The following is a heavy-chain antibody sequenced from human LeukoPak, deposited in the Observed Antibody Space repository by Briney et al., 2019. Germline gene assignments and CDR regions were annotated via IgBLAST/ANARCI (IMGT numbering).Heavy chain of an antibody. CDR1: GYTLTGYY. CDR3: ARARGSSDY. Sequence: ASVKVSCKASGYTLTGYYMHWVRQAPGQGLEWMGWINPNSGGTNYAQKFQGRVTTTRDTSISTAYMELSRLRSDDTAVYYCARARGSSDYWGQGTLVTVSS. D-gene: IGHD1-26*01. V-gene: IGHV1-2*02. CDR2: INPNSGGT. J-gene: IGHJ4*02.